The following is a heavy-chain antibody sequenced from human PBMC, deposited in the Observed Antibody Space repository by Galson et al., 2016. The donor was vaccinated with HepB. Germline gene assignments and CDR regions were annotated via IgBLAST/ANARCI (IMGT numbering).Heavy chain of an antibody. CDR2: IVVGSGNT. CDR3: GAGVGGSGADYHYRMDG. D-gene: IGHD3-10*01. J-gene: IGHJ6*02. Sequence: QWVRQAHGQRLEWIGWIVVGSGNTNYAQRFQDRVTITRDMSTSTAYMEVSSLRSEDTAVYYCGAGVGGSGADYHYRMDGWGQGTTVTVSS. V-gene: IGHV1-58*01.